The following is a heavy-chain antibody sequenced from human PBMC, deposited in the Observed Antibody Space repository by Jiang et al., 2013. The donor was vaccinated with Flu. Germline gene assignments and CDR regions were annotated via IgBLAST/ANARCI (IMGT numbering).Heavy chain of an antibody. V-gene: IGHV3-33*01. Sequence: LESGGGVVQPGRSLRLSCAASGFTFSTYGMHWVRQAPGKGLEWVAVIWYDGNNKYYADSVKGRFTISRDNSKNTLYLQLNSLRAEDAAVYYCVRGYCTNGICYPADYWGQGTLVTVSS. J-gene: IGHJ4*02. CDR2: IWYDGNNK. D-gene: IGHD2-8*01. CDR1: GFTFSTYG. CDR3: VRGYCTNGICYPADY.